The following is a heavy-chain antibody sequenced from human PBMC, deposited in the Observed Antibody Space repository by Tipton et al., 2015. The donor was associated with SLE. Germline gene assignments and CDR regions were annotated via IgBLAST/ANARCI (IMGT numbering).Heavy chain of an antibody. Sequence: SLRLSCATSGFTFSNFYMSWVRQAPGKGLEWVANINQDGSEKHYVDSVNGRFTISRDNAKNSLYLQMNSLRAEDTAVYYCARDGAPPYYYYYMDVWGKGTTVTVSS. J-gene: IGHJ6*03. CDR1: GFTFSNFY. D-gene: IGHD3-16*01. V-gene: IGHV3-7*01. CDR2: INQDGSEK. CDR3: ARDGAPPYYYYYMDV.